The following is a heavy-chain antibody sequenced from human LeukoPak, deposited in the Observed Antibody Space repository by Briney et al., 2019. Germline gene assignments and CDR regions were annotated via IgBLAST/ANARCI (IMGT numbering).Heavy chain of an antibody. D-gene: IGHD3-9*01. J-gene: IGHJ4*02. V-gene: IGHV2-5*02. Sequence: SGPTLVKPTQTLTLTCTFSGFSLSTSGVGVGWIRQPPGKALEWLALIYWDDDKRYSPSLKSRRTIPKDTSKNQVVLTMTNMDPVDTATYYCAHSPILTGYFIGEDYRLLFDYWGQGTLVTVSS. CDR3: AHSPILTGYFIGEDYRLLFDY. CDR2: IYWDDDK. CDR1: GFSLSTSGVG.